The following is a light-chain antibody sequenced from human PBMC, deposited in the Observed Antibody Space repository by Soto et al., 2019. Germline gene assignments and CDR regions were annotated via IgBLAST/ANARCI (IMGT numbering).Light chain of an antibody. CDR3: QQYGGPPQLT. CDR2: HAS. J-gene: IGKJ4*01. CDR1: QRVSSDY. V-gene: IGKV3D-20*01. Sequence: EIVLTQSPASLSLSPGERATLSCGASQRVSSDYLAWYQQKPGLAPRLLIYHASSRATGIPDRFSGSGSGTDFPLTISRLEPEDFAVYYCQQYGGPPQLTFGGGTKVEIK.